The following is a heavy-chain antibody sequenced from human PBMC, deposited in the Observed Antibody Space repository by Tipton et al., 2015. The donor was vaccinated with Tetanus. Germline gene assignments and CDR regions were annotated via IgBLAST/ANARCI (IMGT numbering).Heavy chain of an antibody. J-gene: IGHJ4*02. CDR3: ARGPRRLRGVIISGPDY. CDR1: GGSFSGYY. V-gene: IGHV4-34*01. Sequence: TLSLTCAVYGGSFSGYYWSWIRQPPGKGLEWIGEINHSGSTNYNPSLKSRVTISVDTSKNQFSLKLSSVTAADTAVYYCARGPRRLRGVIISGPDYWGQGTLVTVSS. CDR2: INHSGST. D-gene: IGHD3-10*01.